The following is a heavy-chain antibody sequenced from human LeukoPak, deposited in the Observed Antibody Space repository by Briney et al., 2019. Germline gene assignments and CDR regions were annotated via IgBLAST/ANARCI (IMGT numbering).Heavy chain of an antibody. V-gene: IGHV3-30*18. CDR3: AKDGTRSWFGEAT. D-gene: IGHD6-13*01. J-gene: IGHJ5*02. CDR2: ISTDGSHK. CDR1: GFTFSDYG. Sequence: PGRSLRLSGAASGFTFSDYGMQWVRQAPGKGLEWVALISTDGSHKDYADSVKGRFTLSRDNSKNTLYLQMNSLRVEDTAVYYCAKDGTRSWFGEATWGQGTLVTVSS.